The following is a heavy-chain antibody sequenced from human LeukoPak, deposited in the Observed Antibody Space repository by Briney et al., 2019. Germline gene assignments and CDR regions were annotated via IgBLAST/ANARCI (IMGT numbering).Heavy chain of an antibody. J-gene: IGHJ4*02. CDR1: VYTFTSYG. Sequence: GASVKVSCKASVYTFTSYGISWVRQASGPGLAWMGWISTYTGNTNYAQKPQSRVSMPTDTSTSTAYMELRSHRSDDTAVYYCARSNRSGPLDYWGQGTLVTVSS. D-gene: IGHD3-10*01. CDR2: ISTYTGNT. CDR3: ARSNRSGPLDY. V-gene: IGHV1-18*01.